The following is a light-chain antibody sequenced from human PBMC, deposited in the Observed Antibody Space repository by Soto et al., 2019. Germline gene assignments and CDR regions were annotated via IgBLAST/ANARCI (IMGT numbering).Light chain of an antibody. CDR3: TSYTTSSTYV. Sequence: QSVLTQPASVSGSPGQSITISCTGTSSDVGNYIYVFWFQQHPGKAPKLIISEVSNRPSGVSSRFSGSKSGNTASLTISGFQAEDEAHYYCTSYTTSSTYVFGTGTKVTVL. J-gene: IGLJ1*01. CDR2: EVS. V-gene: IGLV2-14*01. CDR1: SSDVGNYIY.